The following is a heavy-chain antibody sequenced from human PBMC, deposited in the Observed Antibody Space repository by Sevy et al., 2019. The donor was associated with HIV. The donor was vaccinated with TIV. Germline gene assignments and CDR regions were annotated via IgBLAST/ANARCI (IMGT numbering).Heavy chain of an antibody. D-gene: IGHD6-6*01. J-gene: IGHJ3*02. CDR1: GGSFSGYY. CDR3: ARVASYSSSSSDAFDI. Sequence: SETLSLTCAVYGGSFSGYYWSWIRQPPGKGLEWVGEINHSGSTNYNPSLKSRVTISVDTSKNQFSLKLSSVTAADTAVYYCARVASYSSSSSDAFDIWGQGTMVTVSS. CDR2: INHSGST. V-gene: IGHV4-34*01.